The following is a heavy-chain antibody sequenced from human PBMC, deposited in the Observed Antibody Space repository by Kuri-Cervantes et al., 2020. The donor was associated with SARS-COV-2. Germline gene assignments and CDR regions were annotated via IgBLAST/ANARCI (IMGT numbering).Heavy chain of an antibody. J-gene: IGHJ6*02. CDR3: AREGIAARPDYYYGMDV. CDR1: GYTFTSYA. D-gene: IGHD6-6*01. Sequence: KISCKASGYTFTSYAIHWVRQAPGQRLEWMGGIIPIFGTANYAQKFQGRVTITADKSTSTAYMELSSLRSEDTAVYYRAREGIAARPDYYYGMDVWGQGTTVTVSS. CDR2: IIPIFGTA. V-gene: IGHV1-69*06.